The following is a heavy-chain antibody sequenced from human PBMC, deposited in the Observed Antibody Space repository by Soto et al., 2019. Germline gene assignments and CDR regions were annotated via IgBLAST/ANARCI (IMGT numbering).Heavy chain of an antibody. CDR1: GFTFSSYA. Sequence: GGSLRLSCAASGFTFSSYAMSWVRQAPGKGLEWVSAISGSGGSTYYADSVKGRFTISRDNSKNTLYLQMNSLRAEDTAVYYCASHGRYSGYDDFFFDYWGQGTLVTVSS. J-gene: IGHJ4*02. CDR2: ISGSGGST. D-gene: IGHD5-12*01. CDR3: ASHGRYSGYDDFFFDY. V-gene: IGHV3-23*01.